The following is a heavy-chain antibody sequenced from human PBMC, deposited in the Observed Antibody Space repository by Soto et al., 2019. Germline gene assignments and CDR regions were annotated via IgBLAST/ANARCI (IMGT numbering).Heavy chain of an antibody. D-gene: IGHD4-4*01. CDR2: ITSTGYT. Sequence: GGSLRLSCATSGFSFSNYAMSWVRQAPGKGLEWVAGITSTGYTYYVESLKGRFTISRDNSKNTVSLQMNSLRAEDTAVYYCAKDLIDYSISYFDYWGQGTLVTSPQ. CDR3: AKDLIDYSISYFDY. V-gene: IGHV3-23*01. J-gene: IGHJ4*02. CDR1: GFSFSNYA.